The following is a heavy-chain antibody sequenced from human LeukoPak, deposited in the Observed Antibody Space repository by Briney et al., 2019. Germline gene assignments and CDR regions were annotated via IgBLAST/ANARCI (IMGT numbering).Heavy chain of an antibody. CDR2: IYYSGST. V-gene: IGHV4-39*01. Sequence: SETLSLTCTVSGGSISSSSYYWGWIRQPPGKGLEWIGSIYYSGSTYYNPSLKSRVTISVDTSKNQFPLKLSSVTAADTAVYYCARHLGAGYYYDSSGYFSWFDPWGQGTLVTVSS. CDR3: ARHLGAGYYYDSSGYFSWFDP. D-gene: IGHD3-22*01. J-gene: IGHJ5*02. CDR1: GGSISSSSYY.